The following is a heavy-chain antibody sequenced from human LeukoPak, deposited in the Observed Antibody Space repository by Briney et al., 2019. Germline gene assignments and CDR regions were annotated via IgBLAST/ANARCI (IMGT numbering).Heavy chain of an antibody. D-gene: IGHD2-2*01. CDR2: IKSKTDGGTT. V-gene: IGHV3-15*01. CDR1: GFTFSNAW. CDR3: ATGYCSSTSCSKYYFDG. J-gene: IGHJ4*02. Sequence: GGSLRLSCAASGFTFSNAWMNWVRQAPGKGLEWVGRIKSKTDGGTTDYAAPVKGRFTISRDDSENTLYLQMNSLKTEDTAVYYCATGYCSSTSCSKYYFDGWGQGTLVTVSS.